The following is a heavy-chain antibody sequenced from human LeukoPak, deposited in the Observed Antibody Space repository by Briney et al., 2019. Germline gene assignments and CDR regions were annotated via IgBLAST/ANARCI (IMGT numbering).Heavy chain of an antibody. CDR2: IIPIFGTA. CDR1: GGTFSSYA. CDR3: ARSLPGGLRFLEWPNGAFDI. D-gene: IGHD3-3*01. J-gene: IGHJ3*02. V-gene: IGHV1-69*13. Sequence: GASVKVSCKASGGTFSSYAISWVRQAPGQGLEWMGGIIPIFGTANYAQKFQGRVTITADESTSTAYMEPSSLRSEDTAVYYCARSLPGGLRFLEWPNGAFDIWGQGTMVTVSS.